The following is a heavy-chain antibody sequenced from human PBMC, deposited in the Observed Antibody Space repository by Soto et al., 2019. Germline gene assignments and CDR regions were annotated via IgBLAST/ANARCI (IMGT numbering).Heavy chain of an antibody. CDR2: INAGNGNT. D-gene: IGHD3-16*02. Sequence: GASVKVSCKASGYTFTSYAMHLVRQAPGQKLEWMGWINAGNGNTKYSQKFQGRVTITRDTSASTAYMELSSLRSEDTAVYYCAREAYDYIWGSYHPYYYYMDVWGKGTTVTVSS. V-gene: IGHV1-3*01. CDR3: AREAYDYIWGSYHPYYYYMDV. J-gene: IGHJ6*03. CDR1: GYTFTSYA.